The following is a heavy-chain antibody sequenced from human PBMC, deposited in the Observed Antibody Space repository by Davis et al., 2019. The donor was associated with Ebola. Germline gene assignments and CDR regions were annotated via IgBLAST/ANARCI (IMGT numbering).Heavy chain of an antibody. CDR1: GFTFDDYA. CDR2: ISWNSGSI. CDR3: AKLWTGGDYGAV. Sequence: PGGSLRLSCAASGFTFDDYAMHWVRQAPGKGLEWVSGISWNSGSIGYADSVKGRFTISRDNAKNSLYLQMNSLRAEDTAVYYCAKLWTGGDYGAVWGQGTLVTVSS. J-gene: IGHJ4*02. D-gene: IGHD4-17*01. V-gene: IGHV3-9*01.